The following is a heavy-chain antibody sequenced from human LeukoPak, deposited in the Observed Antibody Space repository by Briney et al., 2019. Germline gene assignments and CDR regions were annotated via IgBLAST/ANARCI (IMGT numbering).Heavy chain of an antibody. J-gene: IGHJ4*02. Sequence: SETLSLTCTVSGGSISSYYWSWIRQPAGKGLEWIGRIYTSGSTNYNPSLKSRVTMSVDTSKNQFSLKLSSVTAADTAVYYCARDEASGWYGNFDYWGQGTLVTVSS. CDR3: ARDEASGWYGNFDY. V-gene: IGHV4-4*07. CDR2: IYTSGST. D-gene: IGHD6-19*01. CDR1: GGSISSYY.